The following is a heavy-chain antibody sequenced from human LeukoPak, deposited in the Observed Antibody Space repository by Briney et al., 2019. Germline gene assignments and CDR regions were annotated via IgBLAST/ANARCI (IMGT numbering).Heavy chain of an antibody. Sequence: ASVKVSCKASGYTFTSYDINWVRQATGQGLEWMGWMNPNSGNTGYAQKFQGRVTMTRNTSISTAYMELSSLRSEDTAVYYCASRHGGNYDYYYYGMDVWGQGTTVTVSS. J-gene: IGHJ6*02. V-gene: IGHV1-8*01. D-gene: IGHD4/OR15-4a*01. CDR3: ASRHGGNYDYYYYGMDV. CDR1: GYTFTSYD. CDR2: MNPNSGNT.